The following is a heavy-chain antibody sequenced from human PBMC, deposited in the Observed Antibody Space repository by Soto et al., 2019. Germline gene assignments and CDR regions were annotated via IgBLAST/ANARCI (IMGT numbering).Heavy chain of an antibody. Sequence: PSETLSLTCAVYGGSFSGYYWSWIRQPPGKGLEWIGEINHSGSTNYSPSPKSRVTISVDTSKNQFSLKLSSVTAADTAVYYCARGVSSYSNYLAGRYYYGMDVWGQGTTVTVSS. CDR3: ARGVSSYSNYLAGRYYYGMDV. J-gene: IGHJ6*02. V-gene: IGHV4-34*01. D-gene: IGHD4-4*01. CDR2: INHSGST. CDR1: GGSFSGYY.